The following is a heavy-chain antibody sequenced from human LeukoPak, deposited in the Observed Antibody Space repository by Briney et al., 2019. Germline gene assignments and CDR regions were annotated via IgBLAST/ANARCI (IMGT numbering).Heavy chain of an antibody. V-gene: IGHV3-7*01. Sequence: GGSLRLSCAASGFSFSNYWMTWVRQAPGKGLEWVANIRQDGSEKHYVDSVKGRFTISRDNAKNSLYPQMNSLRAEDTAVYYCANGQRGFQYWGQGTLVSVSS. D-gene: IGHD2-8*01. CDR2: IRQDGSEK. CDR1: GFSFSNYW. J-gene: IGHJ4*02. CDR3: ANGQRGFQY.